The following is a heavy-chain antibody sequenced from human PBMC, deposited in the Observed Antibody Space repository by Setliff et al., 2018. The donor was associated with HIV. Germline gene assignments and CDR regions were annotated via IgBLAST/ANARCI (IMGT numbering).Heavy chain of an antibody. Sequence: ASVKVSCKASGGTFSNYGMSWVRQAPGQGLEWMGGIIPISGTANYAQKFQGRVTITADKSTSTAYMELSSLRSEDTAVYYCANRYCSSTSCYLGWFDPWGQGTLVTVSS. CDR1: GGTFSNYG. D-gene: IGHD2-2*01. CDR2: IIPISGTA. J-gene: IGHJ5*02. CDR3: ANRYCSSTSCYLGWFDP. V-gene: IGHV1-69*06.